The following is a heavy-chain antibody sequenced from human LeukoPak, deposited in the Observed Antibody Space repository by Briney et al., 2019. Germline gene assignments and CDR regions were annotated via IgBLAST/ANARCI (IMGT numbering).Heavy chain of an antibody. CDR3: ATDGSYSSGWPDY. V-gene: IGHV3-21*01. CDR1: GFTFSSYS. CDR2: ISGSSSYI. J-gene: IGHJ4*02. D-gene: IGHD6-19*01. Sequence: GGSLRLSCAASGFTFSSYSMNWVRQAPGKGLEWVSSISGSSSYIYYADSVKGRFTISRDNAKNSLYLQMNSLRAEDTAVYYCATDGSYSSGWPDYWGQGTLVTVSS.